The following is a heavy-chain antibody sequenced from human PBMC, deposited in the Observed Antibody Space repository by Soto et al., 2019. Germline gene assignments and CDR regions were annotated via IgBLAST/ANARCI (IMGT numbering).Heavy chain of an antibody. V-gene: IGHV3-23*04. CDR1: GFTFSSNA. CDR3: ARGSAYSDYDLEY. CDR2: ASGTGGSA. J-gene: IGHJ4*02. Sequence: VQLVESGGDVVQPGRSLRLSCAASGFTFSSNAMSWVRQAPGKGLEWVSGASGTGGSAYYADSVKGRFTISRDKATNTLYLHMNSLRAEDTAVYYCARGSAYSDYDLEYWGQGTLATVSS. D-gene: IGHD4-17*01.